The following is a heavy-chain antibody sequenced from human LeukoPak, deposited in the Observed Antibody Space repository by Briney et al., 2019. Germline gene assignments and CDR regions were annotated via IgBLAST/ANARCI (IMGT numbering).Heavy chain of an antibody. V-gene: IGHV3-23*01. D-gene: IGHD3-10*01. CDR3: AKQLGSGNYYPTGEDY. CDR1: GFTFSSYE. Sequence: PGGSLRLSCAASGFTFSSYEMNWVRQAPGKGLEWVSAISASGTDTYYADSVKGRFTISRDTSKNTVYLQMNSLRDEDTAVYYCAKQLGSGNYYPTGEDYWGQGTLVTVSS. CDR2: ISASGTDT. J-gene: IGHJ4*02.